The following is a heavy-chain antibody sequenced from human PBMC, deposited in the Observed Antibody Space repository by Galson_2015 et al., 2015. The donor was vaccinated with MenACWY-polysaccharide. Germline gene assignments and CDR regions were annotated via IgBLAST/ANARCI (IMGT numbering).Heavy chain of an antibody. J-gene: IGHJ4*02. CDR1: GYTFTNYD. CDR3: GRGWKRQQLGTDN. D-gene: IGHD6-13*01. CDR2: MNPDSGYT. V-gene: IGHV1-8*01. Sequence: QSGAEVKKPGESLKISCKASGYTFTNYDITWVRQATGQGLEWMGWMNPDSGYTGYAQKFQGRVTMTRDTSISTAYMELSSLRSEDTAMYFCGRGWKRQQLGTDNWGQGTLVTVSS.